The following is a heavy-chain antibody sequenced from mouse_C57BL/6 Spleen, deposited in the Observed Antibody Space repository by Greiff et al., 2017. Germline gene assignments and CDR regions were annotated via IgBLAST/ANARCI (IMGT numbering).Heavy chain of an antibody. Sequence: VQLKESGGGLVKPGGSLKLSCAASGFTFSDYGMHWVRQAPEKGLEWVAYISSGSSTIYYADTVKGRFTISRDNAKNTLFLQMTSLRSEDTAMYYCARPYDYDGENYFDYLGQGTTLTVSS. CDR1: GFTFSDYG. V-gene: IGHV5-17*01. CDR2: ISSGSSTI. D-gene: IGHD2-4*01. CDR3: ARPYDYDGENYFDY. J-gene: IGHJ2*01.